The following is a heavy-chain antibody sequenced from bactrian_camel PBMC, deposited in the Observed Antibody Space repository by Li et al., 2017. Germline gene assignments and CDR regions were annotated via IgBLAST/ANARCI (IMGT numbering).Heavy chain of an antibody. CDR1: GYTHNDYS. D-gene: IGHD4*01. Sequence: HVQLVESGGGSVQAGGSLRLSCTVSGYTHNDYSLGWFRQAPGKEREGVAGIHPSGRTSYAASVQGRFTISKDNGGKTLILQMNNLQPEDTAMYYCATDFNDGRLDYDGACVNVGVLGQGTQVTVS. V-gene: IGHV3S55*01. CDR2: IHPSGRT. J-gene: IGHJ4*01.